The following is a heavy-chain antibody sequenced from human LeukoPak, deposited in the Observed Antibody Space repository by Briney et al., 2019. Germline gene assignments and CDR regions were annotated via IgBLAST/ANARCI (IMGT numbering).Heavy chain of an antibody. CDR1: GFTFSRYS. CDR3: ARDFYDSSGYYYDY. Sequence: GGSLRLSCAASGFTFSRYSMNWVRQAPGKGLEWVSSISGSSIYKYYADSVKGRFTISRDNAKNSLYLQMNSLRAEDAAVYYCARDFYDSSGYYYDYWGQGTLVTVSS. D-gene: IGHD3-22*01. J-gene: IGHJ4*02. V-gene: IGHV3-21*01. CDR2: ISGSSIYK.